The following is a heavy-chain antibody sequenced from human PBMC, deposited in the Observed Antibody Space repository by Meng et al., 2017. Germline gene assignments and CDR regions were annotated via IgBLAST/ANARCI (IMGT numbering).Heavy chain of an antibody. V-gene: IGHV1-2*06. J-gene: IGHJ4*02. CDR2: INPNSGGT. CDR3: ASELNTYGSGSYAY. CDR1: GYPFTGYY. Sequence: QGRLVQAGAEVKKPGAPVKAPCKASGYPFTGYYMHWGRQAPGQGLEWMGRINPNSGGTNYAQKFQGRVTMTRDTSISTAYMELSRLRSDDTAVYYCASELNTYGSGSYAYWGQGTLVTVSS. D-gene: IGHD3-10*01.